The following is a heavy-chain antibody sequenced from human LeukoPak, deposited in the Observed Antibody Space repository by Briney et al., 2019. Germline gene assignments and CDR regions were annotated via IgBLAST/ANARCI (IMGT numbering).Heavy chain of an antibody. Sequence: GGSLRLFCAASGFGFSSYAMIWVRQSRGKGLECVSAISGGGGSTYYADSVKGQFTIYRDNSKNTLYLQMDSLRVEDTAFYYCSKDRGRGWGQGTLVTVSS. D-gene: IGHD3-10*01. CDR3: SKDRGRG. CDR2: ISGGGGST. CDR1: GFGFSSYA. J-gene: IGHJ4*02. V-gene: IGHV3-23*01.